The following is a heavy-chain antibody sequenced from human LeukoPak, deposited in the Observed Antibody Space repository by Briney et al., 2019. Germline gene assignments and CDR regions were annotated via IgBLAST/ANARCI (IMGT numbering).Heavy chain of an antibody. CDR3: AREITGTSGVDY. CDR1: GGAISSYY. CDR2: IYYSGST. J-gene: IGHJ4*02. V-gene: IGHV4-59*12. D-gene: IGHD1-7*01. Sequence: SETLSLTCTVYGGAISSYYWSWIRQPPGKGLEWIGYIYYSGSTNYNPSLKSRVTISVDTSKNQFSLKLASVIAADTAVYYCAREITGTSGVDYWGQGILVTVSS.